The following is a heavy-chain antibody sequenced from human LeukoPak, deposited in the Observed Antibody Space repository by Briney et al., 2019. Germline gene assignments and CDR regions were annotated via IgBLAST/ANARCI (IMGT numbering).Heavy chain of an antibody. D-gene: IGHD5-24*01. J-gene: IGHJ4*02. V-gene: IGHV4-39*01. CDR1: GGSISSSSYY. CDR2: IYYSGST. Sequence: SETLSLTCTVSGGSISSSSYYWGWNRQPPGKGLEWIGSIYYSGSTYYNPSLKSRVTISVDTSKNQFSLKLNSVTAADTAVYYCARHRSKWLQSSFDYWGQGTLVTVSS. CDR3: ARHRSKWLQSSFDY.